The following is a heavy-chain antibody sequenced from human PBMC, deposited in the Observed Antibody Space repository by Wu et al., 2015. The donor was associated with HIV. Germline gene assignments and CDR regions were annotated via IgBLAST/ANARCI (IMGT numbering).Heavy chain of an antibody. CDR1: GYTFTTKY. V-gene: IGHV1-2*02. J-gene: IGHJ6*03. CDR3: ARDLGNDFAVRGYYWYMDV. CDR2: IRPDSGAT. Sequence: QVHLVQSGAEVKKPGASVKVSCKTSGYTFTTKYIHWVRQAPGQGLEWMGWIRPDSGATHYAEKFQDRVTMTRDASISTAYMQLNRLRSDDTAVYFCARDLGNDFAVRGYYWYMDVWGRGTAITVSS. D-gene: IGHD3/OR15-3a*01.